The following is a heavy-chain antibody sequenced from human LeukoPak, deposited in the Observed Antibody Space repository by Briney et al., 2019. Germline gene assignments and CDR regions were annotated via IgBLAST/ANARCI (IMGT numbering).Heavy chain of an antibody. CDR3: AREDCGGDCSKEPFDY. CDR2: IKSKTDGGTT. J-gene: IGHJ4*02. D-gene: IGHD2-21*02. CDR1: GFTFSNAW. Sequence: GGSLRLSCAASGFTFSNAWMSWVRQAPGKGLEWVGRIKSKTDGGTTDYAAPVKGRFTISRDDSKNTLYLQMNSLRAEDTAVYYCAREDCGGDCSKEPFDYWGQGTLVTVSS. V-gene: IGHV3-15*01.